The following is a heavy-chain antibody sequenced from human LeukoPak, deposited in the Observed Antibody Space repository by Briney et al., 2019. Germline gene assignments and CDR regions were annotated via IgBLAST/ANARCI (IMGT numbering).Heavy chain of an antibody. D-gene: IGHD4-17*01. Sequence: SETLSLTCTVSGGSISSYYWSWIRQPPEKGLEWIGYIYYSGSTNYNPSLKSRVTISVDTSKNQFSLKLSSVTAADTAVYYCARDRYGDYHFDYWGQGTLVTVSS. V-gene: IGHV4-59*01. CDR1: GGSISSYY. J-gene: IGHJ4*02. CDR2: IYYSGST. CDR3: ARDRYGDYHFDY.